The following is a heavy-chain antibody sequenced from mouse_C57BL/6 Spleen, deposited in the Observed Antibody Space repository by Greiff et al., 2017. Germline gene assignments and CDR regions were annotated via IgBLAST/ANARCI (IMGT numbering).Heavy chain of an antibody. CDR3: ARDEHAFDY. CDR1: GYSITSGYY. J-gene: IGHJ2*01. V-gene: IGHV3-6*01. CDR2: ISYDGSN. Sequence: VQLKESGPGLVKPSQSLSLTCSVTGYSITSGYYWNWIRQFPGNKLEWMGYISYDGSNNYNPSLKNRISITRDTSKNQFFLKLNSVTTEDTATYYCARDEHAFDYWGQGTTLTVSS.